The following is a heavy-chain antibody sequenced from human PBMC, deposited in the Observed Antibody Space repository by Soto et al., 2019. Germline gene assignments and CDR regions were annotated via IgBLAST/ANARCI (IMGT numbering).Heavy chain of an antibody. CDR1: GFPFSSYS. CDR2: ISSSSSYI. J-gene: IGHJ3*02. D-gene: IGHD3-22*01. V-gene: IGHV3-21*01. CDR3: ARDPHYYDSSGLLDAFDI. Sequence: AASLMLSCAPSGFPFSSYSMNWVRQAPGKGLEWVSSISSSSSYIYYAGSVKGRFTISRDNAKNSLYLQMNSLRAEDTAVYYCARDPHYYDSSGLLDAFDIWGQGTMVTVSS.